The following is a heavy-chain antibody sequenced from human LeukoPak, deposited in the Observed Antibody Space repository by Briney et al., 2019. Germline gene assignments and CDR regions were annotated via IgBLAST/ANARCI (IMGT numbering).Heavy chain of an antibody. CDR2: IYHSGTT. CDR1: GYSISSGYY. J-gene: IGHJ4*02. CDR3: ATSSPTSDY. Sequence: SETLSLTCTVSGYSISSGYYWGWIRQPPGKGLEWIGSIYHSGTTHYNPSLKSRVTISGDTSKNQFSLKLSSVTAADTAVYYCATSSPTSDYWGQGTLVTVSS. D-gene: IGHD1-14*01. V-gene: IGHV4-38-2*02.